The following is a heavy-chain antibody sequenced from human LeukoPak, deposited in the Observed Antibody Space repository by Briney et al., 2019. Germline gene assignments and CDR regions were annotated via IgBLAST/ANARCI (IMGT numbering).Heavy chain of an antibody. CDR2: INHSGST. V-gene: IGHV4-34*01. CDR3: AILGYCSGGSCYSRTLDY. CDR1: GGSFSGYY. Sequence: PSETLSLTCAVYGGSFSGYYWSWIRQPPGKGLEWIGEINHSGSTNYNPSLKSRVTISVDTSKNQFSLKLSSVTAADTAVYYCAILGYCSGGSCYSRTLDYWGQGTLVTVSS. J-gene: IGHJ4*02. D-gene: IGHD2-15*01.